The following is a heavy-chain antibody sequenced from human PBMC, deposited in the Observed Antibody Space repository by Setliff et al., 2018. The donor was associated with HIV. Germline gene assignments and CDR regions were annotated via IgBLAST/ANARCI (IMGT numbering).Heavy chain of an antibody. J-gene: IGHJ4*02. CDR2: MNPDGSEK. CDR3: AKAKTQL. CDR1: GSSFTASW. D-gene: IGHD6-13*01. V-gene: IGHV3-7*03. Sequence: GGSLRLSCAASGSSFTASWMTWIRQVPGKGLQWVALMNPDGSEKYYVDSVKGRFTISRDNAKRSLYLQMNSLRAEDTATYYCAKAKTQLWGQGTLVTVSS.